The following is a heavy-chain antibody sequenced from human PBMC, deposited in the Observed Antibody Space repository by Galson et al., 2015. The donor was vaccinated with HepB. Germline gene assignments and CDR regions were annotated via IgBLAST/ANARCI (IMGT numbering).Heavy chain of an antibody. CDR1: GFTFDDYG. J-gene: IGHJ4*02. CDR3: ARDFGDTVVKGDDY. Sequence: SLRLSCAASGFTFDDYGMSWVRQAPGKGLEWVSGINWNGGSTGYADSVKGRFTISRDNAKNSLYLQMNSLRAEDTALYYCARDFGDTVVKGDDYWGQGTLVTVSS. V-gene: IGHV3-20*04. D-gene: IGHD4-23*01. CDR2: INWNGGST.